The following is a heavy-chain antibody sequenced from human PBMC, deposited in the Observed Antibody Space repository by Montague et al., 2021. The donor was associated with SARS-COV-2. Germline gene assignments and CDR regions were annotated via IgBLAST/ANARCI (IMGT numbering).Heavy chain of an antibody. D-gene: IGHD3-16*01. CDR3: ARHPLRMITFVGVMGFDY. Sequence: SETLSLTCTVSGGSTSSSSYYWGWIRQPPGKGLEWIGSIYYSGSTYYNPSLKSRVTISVDTSKNQFSLKLSSVTAADTAVYYCARHPLRMITFVGVMGFDYWGQGTLVTVSS. CDR1: GGSTSSSSYY. CDR2: IYYSGST. V-gene: IGHV4-39*01. J-gene: IGHJ4*02.